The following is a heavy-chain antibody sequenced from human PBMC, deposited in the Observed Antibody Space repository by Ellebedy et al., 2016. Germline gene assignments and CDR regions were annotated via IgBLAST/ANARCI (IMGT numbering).Heavy chain of an antibody. Sequence: GGSLRLXXTASGFTFSNYVMSWVRQAPGKGLKWVSGISCTDDSTYYADSVKGRFTISRDDPKSTLYLQMNNLRAEDTAVYYCAKDRDDAGDFVFDSWGQGTLVTVSS. CDR1: GFTFSNYV. CDR3: AKDRDDAGDFVFDS. D-gene: IGHD4-17*01. J-gene: IGHJ4*02. V-gene: IGHV3-23*01. CDR2: ISCTDDST.